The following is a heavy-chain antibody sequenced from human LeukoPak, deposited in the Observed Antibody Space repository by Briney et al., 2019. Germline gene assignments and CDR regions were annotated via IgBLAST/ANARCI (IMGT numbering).Heavy chain of an antibody. Sequence: SETLSLTCTVSGGSISSYYWSWIRQPPGKGLEWIGYIYYSGSTNYNPSLKSRVTISVDTSKNQFSLKLSSVTAADTAVYYCAKDPAFTMVRGVDLDYWGQGTLVTVSS. CDR2: IYYSGST. CDR3: AKDPAFTMVRGVDLDY. CDR1: GGSISSYY. D-gene: IGHD3-10*01. J-gene: IGHJ4*02. V-gene: IGHV4-59*01.